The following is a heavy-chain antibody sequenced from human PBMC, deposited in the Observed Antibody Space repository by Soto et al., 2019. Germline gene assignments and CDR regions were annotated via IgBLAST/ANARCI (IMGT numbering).Heavy chain of an antibody. V-gene: IGHV5-51*01. CDR2: IHPGASDI. CDR1: GYTFIYFW. CDR3: ARQGTSRGSDYAAFDF. Sequence: PGESLKISCQASGYTFIYFWVAWVRQVPGKGLEWMGVIHPGASDIRYSPSFEGHVTISADKSTNTAYLQWSSLEAADTAIYYCARQGTSRGSDYAAFDFWGPGTLVTVS. J-gene: IGHJ4*02. D-gene: IGHD3-10*01.